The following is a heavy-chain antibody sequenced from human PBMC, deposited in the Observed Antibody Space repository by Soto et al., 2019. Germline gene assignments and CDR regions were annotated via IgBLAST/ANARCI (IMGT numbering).Heavy chain of an antibody. V-gene: IGHV3-23*01. CDR3: TNDIVVVMTANNY. D-gene: IGHD2-15*01. CDR1: GVTFTNLA. Sequence: LRLSCAASGVTFTNLAMSWVRQPPGKGLEWVSTISGDGLHTYYADSVKGRFAISRDSPKNMLYLQMDRLRAEDTAIYYCTNDIVVVMTANNYWGLGTPVTVSS. CDR2: ISGDGLHT. J-gene: IGHJ4*02.